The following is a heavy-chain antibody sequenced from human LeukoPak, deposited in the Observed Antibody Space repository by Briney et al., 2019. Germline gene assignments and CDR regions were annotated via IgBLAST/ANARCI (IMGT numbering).Heavy chain of an antibody. CDR1: GYTFTGYY. D-gene: IGHD2-15*01. CDR2: INPNSGGT. J-gene: IGHJ4*02. CDR3: ARDPAFYCSGGSCYPY. Sequence: GASVKVSCKACGYTFTGYYMHWVRQAPGQGLEWMGWINPNSGGTNYAQKFQGRVTMTRDTSISTAYMELSRLRSDDTAVYYCARDPAFYCSGGSCYPYWGQGTLVTVSS. V-gene: IGHV1-2*02.